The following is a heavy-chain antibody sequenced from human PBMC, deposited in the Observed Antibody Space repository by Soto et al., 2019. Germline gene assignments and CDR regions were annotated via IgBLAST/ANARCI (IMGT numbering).Heavy chain of an antibody. Sequence: SETLSLTCTVSGGSISSYYWSWIRQPPGTGLEWIGYIYYSGSTNYNPSLKSRVTISVDTSKNQFSLKLSSVTAADTAVYYCARVRYSSGWDYYYYGMDVWGQGTTVTVSS. CDR2: IYYSGST. V-gene: IGHV4-59*01. D-gene: IGHD6-19*01. J-gene: IGHJ6*02. CDR1: GGSISSYY. CDR3: ARVRYSSGWDYYYYGMDV.